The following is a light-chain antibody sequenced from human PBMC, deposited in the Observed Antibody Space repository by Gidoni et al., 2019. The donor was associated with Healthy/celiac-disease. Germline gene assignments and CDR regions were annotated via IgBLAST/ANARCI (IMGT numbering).Light chain of an antibody. J-gene: IGKJ2*01. V-gene: IGKV3-11*01. CDR3: QQRSNWPPYT. Sequence: EIVLTQSPATLSLSPGERATLSCRASQSVSSYLAWYQQKPGQAPRLLIYDASNRATGIPARFSGSGSGTDFTLTSSRLEPEDFAVYYCQQRSNWPPYTCXQXTKLEIK. CDR2: DAS. CDR1: QSVSSY.